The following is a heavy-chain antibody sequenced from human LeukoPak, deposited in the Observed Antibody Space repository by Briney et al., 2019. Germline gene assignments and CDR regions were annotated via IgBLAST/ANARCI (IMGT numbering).Heavy chain of an antibody. V-gene: IGHV3-48*01. J-gene: IGHJ4*02. CDR1: GFTFSDHY. D-gene: IGHD1-26*01. Sequence: GGSLRLSCAVSGFTFSDHYMDWVRQAPGKGLEWISYISTSTTTIYYANSVKGRFTISRDNAKKSLYLQMNSLRVEDTGVYYCASWGEGALDNWGQGTLVTVSS. CDR2: ISTSTTTI. CDR3: ASWGEGALDN.